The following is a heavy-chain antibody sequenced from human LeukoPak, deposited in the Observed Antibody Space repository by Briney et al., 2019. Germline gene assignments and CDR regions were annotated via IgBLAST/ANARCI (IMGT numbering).Heavy chain of an antibody. J-gene: IGHJ4*02. CDR1: GYTFTGYW. CDR3: ARELKWLRFLLY. D-gene: IGHD5-12*01. V-gene: IGHV1-46*01. CDR2: ISPSGGST. Sequence: GASVKLSCKAFGYTFTGYWMHWVRQAPGQGPEWMGVISPSGGSTIYAQKFKGRVTLTRDMSTSTDYLELSRLRSDDTAVYYCARELKWLRFLLYWGQGTLVTVSS.